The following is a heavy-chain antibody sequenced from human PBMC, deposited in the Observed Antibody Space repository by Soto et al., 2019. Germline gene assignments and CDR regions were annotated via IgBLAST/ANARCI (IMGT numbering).Heavy chain of an antibody. CDR1: GYFMTNGNY. Sequence: SETLSLTCAVSGYFMTNGNYWGWIRQSPGKGLECIVSIYYTGRTYYNPSLKSRVTMSVDTSKNQFSLKLTSVTAADTAVYYWARDRAAVESTFDYGARGPRVPVSS. V-gene: IGHV4-38-2*02. J-gene: IGHJ4*02. CDR3: ARDRAAVESTFDY. D-gene: IGHD6-13*01. CDR2: IYYTGRT.